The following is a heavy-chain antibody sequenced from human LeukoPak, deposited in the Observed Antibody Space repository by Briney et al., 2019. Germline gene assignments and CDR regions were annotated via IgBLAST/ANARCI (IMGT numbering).Heavy chain of an antibody. V-gene: IGHV3-7*04. CDR1: GSTVSSKY. CDR3: ARSGYFYDAFDI. D-gene: IGHD3-22*01. Sequence: GGSLRLSCAASGSTVSSKYMSWVRQAPGKGLEWVANIKEDGIEKYYVDSVRGRCTISRDNAKNSLYLQMNSLRADDTAIYYCARSGYFYDAFDIWGQGTMVTVSS. CDR2: IKEDGIEK. J-gene: IGHJ3*02.